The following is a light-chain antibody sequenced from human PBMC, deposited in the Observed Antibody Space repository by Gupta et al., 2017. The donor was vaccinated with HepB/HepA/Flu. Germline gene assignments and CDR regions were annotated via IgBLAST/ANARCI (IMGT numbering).Light chain of an antibody. CDR3: CSYAGSSTVV. CDR1: ISDVGIYNF. Sequence: QSALTQSASASGSPGQSFTISCTVTISDVGIYNFVSWYQQHPGKAPKLMIYDVNRRPSGVSNRFSGSKSGNTASLTISGLQAEDEADYYCCSYAGSSTVVFGGGTKVTVL. J-gene: IGLJ2*01. V-gene: IGLV2-23*02. CDR2: DVN.